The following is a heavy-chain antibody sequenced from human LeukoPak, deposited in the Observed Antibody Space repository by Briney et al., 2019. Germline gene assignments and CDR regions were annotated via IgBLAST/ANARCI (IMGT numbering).Heavy chain of an antibody. D-gene: IGHD2-15*01. CDR3: ARVPYCSGGSCYSY. CDR1: GFTFSRYN. CDR2: ISSSGSTI. V-gene: IGHV3-48*03. Sequence: TGGSLRLSCAASGFTFSRYNMNWVRQAPGKGLEWVSYISSSGSTIYYADSVKGRFTISRDNAKNSLYLQMNSLRAEDTAVYYCARVPYCSGGSCYSYWGQGTLVTVSS. J-gene: IGHJ4*02.